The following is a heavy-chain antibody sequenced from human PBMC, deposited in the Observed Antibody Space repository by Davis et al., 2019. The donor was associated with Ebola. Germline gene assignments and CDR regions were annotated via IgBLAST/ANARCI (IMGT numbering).Heavy chain of an antibody. V-gene: IGHV1-18*01. CDR1: GYTFTSYG. Sequence: ASVKVSCKASGYTFTSYGISWVRQAPGQGLEWMGWISAYNGNTNYAQKLQGRVTMTTDTSTSTAYMELRSLRSEDTAVYYCARGKAVAGRPYGWYFDLWGRGTLVTVSS. CDR2: ISAYNGNT. D-gene: IGHD6-19*01. CDR3: ARGKAVAGRPYGWYFDL. J-gene: IGHJ2*01.